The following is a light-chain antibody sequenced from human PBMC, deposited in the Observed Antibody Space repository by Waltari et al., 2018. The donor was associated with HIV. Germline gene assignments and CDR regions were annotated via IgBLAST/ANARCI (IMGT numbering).Light chain of an antibody. CDR1: QSVSSN. CDR3: QQRSNLIT. CDR2: GAS. J-gene: IGKJ5*01. Sequence: EIVMTQSPATLSVSPGERATLSCRASQSVSSNLAWYQKKPGQPPRLLIFGASNRATGIPARFSGSGSGTDFTLTISSLEPEDFAVYYCQQRSNLITFGQGTRLEIK. V-gene: IGKV3-11*01.